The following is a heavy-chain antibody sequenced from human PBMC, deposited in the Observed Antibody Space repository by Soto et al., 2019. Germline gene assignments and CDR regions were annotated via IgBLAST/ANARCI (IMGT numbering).Heavy chain of an antibody. J-gene: IGHJ3*02. CDR3: TKAAGYYDFWSAGDAFDI. Sequence: EVQLVESGGGLVQPGGSLRLSCAASGFTFSSYAMSWVRQVPGKGLEWVSAISGSGGGTYYANSVKGLFTISRDNSKSTLYLQMSRLRAEDTAVYHCTKAAGYYDFWSAGDAFDIWGQGTMVTVSS. V-gene: IGHV3-23*04. CDR1: GFTFSSYA. CDR2: ISGSGGGT. D-gene: IGHD3-3*01.